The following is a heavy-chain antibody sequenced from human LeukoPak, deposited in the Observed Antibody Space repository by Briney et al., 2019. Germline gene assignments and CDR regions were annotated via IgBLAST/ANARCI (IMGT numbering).Heavy chain of an antibody. Sequence: GGSLRLSCAASGFTFDDYAMHWVRQAPGKGLEWVANIKQDGSEKYYVDSVKGRFTISRDNAKNSLYLQMNSLRAEDTAVYYCARIRRGWSQNWDYWGQGTLVTVSS. V-gene: IGHV3-7*01. J-gene: IGHJ4*02. CDR3: ARIRRGWSQNWDY. D-gene: IGHD6-19*01. CDR2: IKQDGSEK. CDR1: GFTFDDYA.